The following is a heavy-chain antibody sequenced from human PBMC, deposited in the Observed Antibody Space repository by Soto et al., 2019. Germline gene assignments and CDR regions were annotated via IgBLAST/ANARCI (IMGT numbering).Heavy chain of an antibody. CDR3: GKHGYNYGGGYFDY. V-gene: IGHV3-66*04. Sequence: ETLSLTCAVSGGSISSGGYSWSWVRQAPGKGLEWVSVIYSGGSTYYADSVKGRFTISRDNSKNTLYLQMNSLRAEDTAVYYCGKHGYNYGGGYFDYWGQGTLVTVSS. CDR2: IYSGGST. D-gene: IGHD5-18*01. CDR1: GGSISSGGYS. J-gene: IGHJ4*02.